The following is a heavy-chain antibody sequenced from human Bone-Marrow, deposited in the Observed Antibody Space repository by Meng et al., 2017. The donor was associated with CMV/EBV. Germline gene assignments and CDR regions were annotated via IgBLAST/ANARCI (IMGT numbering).Heavy chain of an antibody. D-gene: IGHD3-3*01. CDR3: ARDSITIFGVVTDY. Sequence: ASVKVSCKASGYTFTGYYMHWVRQAPGQGLEWMGWINPNSGGTNYAQKFQGRVTMTRDTSISTAYIELSRLRSDDTAVYYCARDSITIFGVVTDYWGQGNLVNVSS. CDR2: INPNSGGT. V-gene: IGHV1-2*02. CDR1: GYTFTGYY. J-gene: IGHJ4*02.